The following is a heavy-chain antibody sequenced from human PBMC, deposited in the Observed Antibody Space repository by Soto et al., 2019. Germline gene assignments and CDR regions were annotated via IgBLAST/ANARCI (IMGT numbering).Heavy chain of an antibody. J-gene: IGHJ4*02. CDR2: ISGSGGST. V-gene: IGHV3-23*01. CDR3: AKDRGPKLDTAMVDY. CDR1: GFTFSSYA. D-gene: IGHD5-18*01. Sequence: GESLKISCAASGFTFSSYAMSWVRQAPGKGLEWVSAISGSGGSTYYADSVKGRFTISRDNSKNTLYLQMNSLRAEDTAVYYCAKDRGPKLDTAMVDYWGQGTLVTVSS.